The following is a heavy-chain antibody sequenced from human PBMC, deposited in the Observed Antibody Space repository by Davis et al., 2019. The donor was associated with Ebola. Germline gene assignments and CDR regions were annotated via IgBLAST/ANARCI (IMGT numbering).Heavy chain of an antibody. CDR2: IYYSGST. J-gene: IGHJ4*02. V-gene: IGHV4-59*08. CDR1: GGSFSSYY. D-gene: IGHD2-15*01. Sequence: SETLSLTCAVYGGSFSSYYWSWIRQPPGKGLEWIGYIYYSGSTNYNPSLKSRVTISVDTSKNQFSLKLSSVTAADTAVYYCARHRASHRSWVPFDYWGQGTLVTVSS. CDR3: ARHRASHRSWVPFDY.